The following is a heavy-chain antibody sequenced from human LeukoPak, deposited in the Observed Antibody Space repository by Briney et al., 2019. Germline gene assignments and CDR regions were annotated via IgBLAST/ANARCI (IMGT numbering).Heavy chain of an antibody. CDR3: ARDQEGYSYGLYYFDY. CDR1: GYTFTGYY. V-gene: IGHV1-2*02. D-gene: IGHD5-18*01. J-gene: IGHJ4*02. CDR2: INPNSGGT. Sequence: ASVKVSCKASGYTFTGYYMHWVRQAPGQGLEWMGWINPNSGGTNYAQKFQGRVTMTRDTSISTAYMELSRLRSDDTAVYYCARDQEGYSYGLYYFDYWGQGTLVTVSS.